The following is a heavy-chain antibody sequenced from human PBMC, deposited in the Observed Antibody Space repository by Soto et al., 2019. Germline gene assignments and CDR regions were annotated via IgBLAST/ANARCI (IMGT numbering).Heavy chain of an antibody. CDR2: ISYDGSNK. V-gene: IGHV3-30-3*01. CDR3: VREDVVVAATMTSSYYYGMDV. CDR1: GFTFSSYA. D-gene: IGHD2-15*01. J-gene: IGHJ6*02. Sequence: GGSLRLSCAASGFTFSSYAMHWVRQAPGKGLEWVAVISYDGSNKYYADSVKGRFTISRDNSKNTLYLQMNSLRAEDTAVYYCVREDVVVAATMTSSYYYGMDVWGQGTTVTVSS.